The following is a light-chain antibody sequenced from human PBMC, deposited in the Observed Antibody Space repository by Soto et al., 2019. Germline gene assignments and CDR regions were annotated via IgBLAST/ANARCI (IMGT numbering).Light chain of an antibody. CDR1: SSDVGGYNY. V-gene: IGLV2-14*01. CDR2: DVS. Sequence: QSVLTQPASVSGSPGQSITIACTGISSDVGGYNYVSWYQQYPGKAPRLVISDVSNRPSGVSNRFSGSKSGNSASLTISGLQAEDEADYYCSSYTSSSTYVFGTGTKVTVL. CDR3: SSYTSSSTYV. J-gene: IGLJ1*01.